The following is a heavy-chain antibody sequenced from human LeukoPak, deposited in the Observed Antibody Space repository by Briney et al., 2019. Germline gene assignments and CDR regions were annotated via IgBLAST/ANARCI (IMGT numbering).Heavy chain of an antibody. CDR3: GKNRYSGSLSPFDI. Sequence: GGSLRLSCAASKFAFSSYAMSWVRQAPGKGLEWVSAISGGGGDTYYADSVKGRFTISRDNSKNTLYLQMNSLRAEDTAVYYCGKNRYSGSLSPFDIWGQGTMVTVSS. D-gene: IGHD1-26*01. J-gene: IGHJ3*02. V-gene: IGHV3-23*01. CDR1: KFAFSSYA. CDR2: ISGGGGDT.